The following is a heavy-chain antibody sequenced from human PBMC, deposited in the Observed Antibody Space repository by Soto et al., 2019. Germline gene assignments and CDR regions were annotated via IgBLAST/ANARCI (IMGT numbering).Heavy chain of an antibody. V-gene: IGHV3-15*07. CDR3: TTAWYYDILTGYQNFDY. Sequence: PGGSLRLSCAVSGFTFSNAWMNWVRQAPGKGLEWVGRIKSKIDGGTTDYAAPVKGRFTISRDDSKNTLYLQINSLQTEDTAVYYCTTAWYYDILTGYQNFDYWGQGTLVTVSS. J-gene: IGHJ4*02. CDR1: GFTFSNAW. CDR2: IKSKIDGGTT. D-gene: IGHD3-9*01.